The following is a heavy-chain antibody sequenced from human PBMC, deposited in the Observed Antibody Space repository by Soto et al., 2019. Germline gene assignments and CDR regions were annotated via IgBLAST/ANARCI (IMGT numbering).Heavy chain of an antibody. D-gene: IGHD2-2*01. CDR2: INPSGGST. V-gene: IGHV1-46*01. CDR3: ARGLGYCSSTICSNLRYGMDV. Sequence: GASVQVSYKASGYTFTSYYMHWVRQAPGQGLEWMGIINPSGGSTSYAQKFQGRVTMTRDTSTSTVYMELSSLRSEDTAVYYCARGLGYCSSTICSNLRYGMDVWGQGTTVTVSS. CDR1: GYTFTSYY. J-gene: IGHJ6*02.